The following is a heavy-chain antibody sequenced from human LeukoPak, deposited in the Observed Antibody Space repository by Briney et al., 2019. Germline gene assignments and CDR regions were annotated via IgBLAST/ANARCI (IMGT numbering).Heavy chain of an antibody. D-gene: IGHD4/OR15-4a*01. CDR2: ISGSGGST. CDR3: AKGGALDAFDI. CDR1: GFTFSSYG. J-gene: IGHJ3*02. Sequence: GGSLRLSCAASGFTFSSYGMGWVRQAPGKGLEWVSTISGSGGSTNYADSVKGRFTISRDNSKNTLYLQMNSLRAEDTAVYYCAKGGALDAFDIWGQGTMVTVSS. V-gene: IGHV3-23*01.